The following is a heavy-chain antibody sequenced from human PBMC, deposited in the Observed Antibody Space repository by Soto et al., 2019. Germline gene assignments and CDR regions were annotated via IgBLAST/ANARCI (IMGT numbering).Heavy chain of an antibody. J-gene: IGHJ3*02. CDR1: GFSLSSRQVG. D-gene: IGHD3-16*02. Sequence: QITLKESGPTLVEPTQTLTLTCTFSGFSLSSRQVGVGWIRQPPGKALEWLAVIYWDDDKRYSPSLKSRLTISKDTSKNLVFLIMTNMDPVDTATYYCAHLMITYGGVIADDAFETWGQGSMVTVAS. CDR2: IYWDDDK. V-gene: IGHV2-5*02. CDR3: AHLMITYGGVIADDAFET.